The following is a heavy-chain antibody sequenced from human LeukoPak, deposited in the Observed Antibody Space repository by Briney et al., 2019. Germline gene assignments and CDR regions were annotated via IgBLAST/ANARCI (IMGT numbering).Heavy chain of an antibody. J-gene: IGHJ3*02. CDR3: ARDWRNIVVVVAAPGAFDI. D-gene: IGHD2-15*01. V-gene: IGHV3-21*01. Sequence: GGSLRLSCAASGFTFSSYAMNWVRQAPGKGLEWVSSISSSSSYIYYADSVKGRFTISRDNAKNSLYLQMNSLRAEDTAVYYCARDWRNIVVVVAAPGAFDIWGQGTMVTVSS. CDR2: ISSSSSYI. CDR1: GFTFSSYA.